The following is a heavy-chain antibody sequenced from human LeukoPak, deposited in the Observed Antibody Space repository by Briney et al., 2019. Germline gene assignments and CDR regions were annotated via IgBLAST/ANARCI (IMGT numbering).Heavy chain of an antibody. J-gene: IGHJ4*02. D-gene: IGHD2-15*01. CDR2: FDPEDGET. Sequence: ASVKVSCKVSGYTLTELSMHWVRQAPGKGLEWMGGFDPEDGETIYAQKFQGRVTMTEDTSTDTAYMELSSLRSEDTAVYYCATVPYCSGGSCYSEGYRGQGTLVTVSS. CDR3: ATVPYCSGGSCYSEGY. CDR1: GYTLTELS. V-gene: IGHV1-24*01.